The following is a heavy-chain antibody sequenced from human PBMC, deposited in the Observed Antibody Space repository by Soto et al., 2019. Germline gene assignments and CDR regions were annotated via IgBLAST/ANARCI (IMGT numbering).Heavy chain of an antibody. CDR3: ARTLGYSSGWYLSFDY. Sequence: ASVKVSCKASGYTFTSYYMHWVRQATGQGLEWMGWINPNSGGTNYAQKFQGWVTMTRDTSISTAYMELSRLRSDDTAVYYCARTLGYSSGWYLSFDYWGQGTLVTVSS. J-gene: IGHJ4*02. CDR2: INPNSGGT. V-gene: IGHV1-2*04. D-gene: IGHD6-19*01. CDR1: GYTFTSYY.